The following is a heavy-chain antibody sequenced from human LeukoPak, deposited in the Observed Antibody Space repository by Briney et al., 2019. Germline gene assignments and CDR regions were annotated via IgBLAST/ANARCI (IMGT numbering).Heavy chain of an antibody. CDR1: GGTFSSYA. D-gene: IGHD6-19*01. Sequence: ASVKVSCKASGGTFSSYAISWVRQAPGQGLEWMGGIIPIFGTANYAQKFQGRVRITADEATSTAYMELSSLRSEGTAVYYCARDNSDTVKGECSGACYWWFDPWGQGTLVTVSS. V-gene: IGHV1-69*01. CDR3: ARDNSDTVKGECSGACYWWFDP. CDR2: IIPIFGTA. J-gene: IGHJ5*02.